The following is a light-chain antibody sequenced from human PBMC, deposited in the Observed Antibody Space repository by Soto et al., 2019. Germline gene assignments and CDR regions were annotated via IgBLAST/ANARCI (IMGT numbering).Light chain of an antibody. Sequence: DIQLTQSPSFLSASVGDRVTITCRASQGISSYLAWYQQKPGKAPELLIYGASTLQSGVPSRFSGSGSETEFTLTIGNLQPEDFATYYCQHLNSFPRTFGRGTKVDIK. CDR2: GAS. J-gene: IGKJ1*01. CDR3: QHLNSFPRT. V-gene: IGKV1-9*01. CDR1: QGISSY.